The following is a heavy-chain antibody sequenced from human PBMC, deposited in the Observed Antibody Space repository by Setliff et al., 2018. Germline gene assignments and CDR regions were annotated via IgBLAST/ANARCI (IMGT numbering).Heavy chain of an antibody. CDR2: ITTYNGKT. J-gene: IGHJ6*03. D-gene: IGHD6-13*01. CDR3: ARVAREYSSNWYGYYYYYYMDV. V-gene: IGHV1-18*04. Sequence: GASVKVSCKASGYIFTSYGITWVRQAPGQGLEWMGYITTYNGKTEYAEKVQGRVTMTTDTSSNTAYMELTSLRSDDTAVYFCARVAREYSSNWYGYYYYYYMDVWGKGTTVTVSS. CDR1: GYIFTSYG.